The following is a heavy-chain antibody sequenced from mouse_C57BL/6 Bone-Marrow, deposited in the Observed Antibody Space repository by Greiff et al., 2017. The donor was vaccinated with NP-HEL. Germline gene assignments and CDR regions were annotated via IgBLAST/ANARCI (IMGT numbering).Heavy chain of an antibody. V-gene: IGHV1-55*01. D-gene: IGHD2-10*02. J-gene: IGHJ2*01. CDR2: IYPGSGST. CDR1: GYTFTSYW. CDR3: ARGGYGNYYFDY. Sequence: VQLQHPGAELVKPGASVKMSCKASGYTFTSYWITWVKQRPGQGLEWIGDIYPGSGSTNYNEKFKSKATLTVDTSSSTAYMQLSSLTSEDSAVYYCARGGYGNYYFDYWGQGTTLTVSS.